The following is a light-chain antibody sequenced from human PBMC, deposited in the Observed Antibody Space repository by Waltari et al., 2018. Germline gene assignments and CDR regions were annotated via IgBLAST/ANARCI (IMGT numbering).Light chain of an antibody. V-gene: IGKV2-28*01. CDR3: MQVLQPPLT. CDR2: LGS. CDR1: QSLQNHIGDNY. Sequence: DIVMTQSPRSLPVTPGEPASISCRSSQSLQNHIGDNYLDWYLQKPGQSPQLLIYLGSNRASGVPDRFSGSGSGTDFTLKISRVEAEDVGVYYCMQVLQPPLTLDGGTNVEIK. J-gene: IGKJ4*01.